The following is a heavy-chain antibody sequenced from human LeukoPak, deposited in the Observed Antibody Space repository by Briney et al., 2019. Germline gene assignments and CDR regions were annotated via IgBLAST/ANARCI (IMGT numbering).Heavy chain of an antibody. V-gene: IGHV3-7*01. J-gene: IGHJ4*02. CDR3: ARAPVVVGEDHFDY. D-gene: IGHD3-22*01. Sequence: GGSLSLSCAASGFTFSSYWMSWVRQAPGKGLEWVANIKQDGSEKYYVDSVKGRFTISRDNAKNSLYLQMNSLRAEDTAVYYCARAPVVVGEDHFDYSGQGTLVTVSS. CDR1: GFTFSSYW. CDR2: IKQDGSEK.